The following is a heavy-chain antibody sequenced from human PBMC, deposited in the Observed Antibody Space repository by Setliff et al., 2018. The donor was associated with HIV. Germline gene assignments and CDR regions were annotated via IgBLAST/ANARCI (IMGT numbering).Heavy chain of an antibody. D-gene: IGHD2-2*01. CDR2: INPNSGGT. J-gene: IGHJ6*03. CDR3: ARDRVVVVPAAHQRHYYYYMDV. CDR1: GYTFTGYY. Sequence: ASVKVSCKASGYTFTGYYMHWVRQAPGQGLEWMGRINPNSGGTNYAQKFQGRVTMTRDTSISTAYMELSRLRSDDTAVYYCARDRVVVVPAAHQRHYYYYMDVWGKGTTVTVS. V-gene: IGHV1-2*06.